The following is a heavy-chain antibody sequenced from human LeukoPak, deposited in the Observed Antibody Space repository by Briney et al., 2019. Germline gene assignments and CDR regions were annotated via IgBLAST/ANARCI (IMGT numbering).Heavy chain of an antibody. CDR3: ARRELSSGWYYFDY. CDR2: IYPGDSDT. Sequence: GESLKISCKGSGYSFTNYWIGWVRQMPGKGLEWMGIIYPGDSDTRYSPSFQGQVTISADKSINTAYLQWSSLKASDTAMYYCARRELSSGWYYFDYWGQGTLVTVSS. V-gene: IGHV5-51*01. J-gene: IGHJ4*02. CDR1: GYSFTNYW. D-gene: IGHD6-19*01.